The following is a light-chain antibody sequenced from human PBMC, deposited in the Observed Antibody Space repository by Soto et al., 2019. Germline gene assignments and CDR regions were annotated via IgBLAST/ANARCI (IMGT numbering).Light chain of an antibody. J-gene: IGKJ1*01. CDR2: GAS. Sequence: EIVMTQSPATLSVSPGERATLSCRASQSISSSLAWYQQKPGQAPRLLIYGASNRATGIPDRFSGSGSGTDFTLTISRLEPEDFAVYYCQQYGSSPRTFGQGTKVDIK. V-gene: IGKV3-20*01. CDR3: QQYGSSPRT. CDR1: QSISSS.